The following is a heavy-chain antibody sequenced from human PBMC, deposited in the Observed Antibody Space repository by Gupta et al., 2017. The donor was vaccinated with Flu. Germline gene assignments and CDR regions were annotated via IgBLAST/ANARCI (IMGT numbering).Heavy chain of an antibody. CDR3: ARGSIEGVPLAGTEYHLDF. CDR1: GGSINGYY. CDR2: IAYNEVT. Sequence: QVQLQESGPGLVKPSETLSLRCTVSGGSINGYYWSWIRQPPGKGLEWIGYIAYNEVTNYNPSLKSRVTISIQASKNQFSLRLTSMTAADTAMYYCARGSIEGVPLAGTEYHLDFWGQGTPVNVST. D-gene: IGHD6-19*01. J-gene: IGHJ4*02. V-gene: IGHV4-59*01.